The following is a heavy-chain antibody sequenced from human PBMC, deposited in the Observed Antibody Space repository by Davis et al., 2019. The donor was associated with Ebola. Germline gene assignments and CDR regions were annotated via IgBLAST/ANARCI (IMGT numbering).Heavy chain of an antibody. D-gene: IGHD4-23*01. Sequence: KVSCKASGYTFTSYWIGWVRQMPGKGLEWMGRIDPSDSYTNYSPSFLGHVTISANKSISTAYLQWSSLKASDTAMYYCARTTTVGIYYYYYGMDVWGQGTTVTVSS. CDR2: IDPSDSYT. J-gene: IGHJ6*02. CDR1: GYTFTSYW. CDR3: ARTTTVGIYYYYYGMDV. V-gene: IGHV5-10-1*01.